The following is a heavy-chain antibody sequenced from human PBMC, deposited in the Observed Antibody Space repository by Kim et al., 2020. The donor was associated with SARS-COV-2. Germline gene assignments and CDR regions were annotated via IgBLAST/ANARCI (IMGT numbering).Heavy chain of an antibody. J-gene: IGHJ5*02. CDR2: IYTGGST. D-gene: IGHD6-19*01. CDR3: ATTRAGYNGLDP. V-gene: IGHV3-53*01. CDR1: GFTVSSNY. Sequence: GGSLRLSCAASGFTVSSNYMTWVRQAPGKGLEWVSVIYTGGSTYYADSVKGRFTISRDNSKNTLYLQMNSLGDEDTAVYYCATTRAGYNGLDPCGQGTLV.